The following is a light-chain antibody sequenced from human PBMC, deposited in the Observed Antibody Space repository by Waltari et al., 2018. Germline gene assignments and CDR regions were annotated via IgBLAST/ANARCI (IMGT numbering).Light chain of an antibody. CDR2: DAS. CDR3: QQYNSYSPYT. CDR1: QSISNW. J-gene: IGKJ2*01. Sequence: DIQMTQSPSTLSASVGDRVTITCRASQSISNWLAWYRQKPGKAPKLLVYDASSLESGVPSRFSGSGSGTEFTLTITSLQPDDFATYYCQQYNSYSPYTFGQGTKLEIK. V-gene: IGKV1-5*01.